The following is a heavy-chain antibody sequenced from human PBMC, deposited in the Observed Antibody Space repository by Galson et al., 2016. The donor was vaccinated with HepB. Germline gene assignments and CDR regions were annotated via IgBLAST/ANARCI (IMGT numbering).Heavy chain of an antibody. CDR1: PYTFTNSW. CDR2: IDPDDSHS. J-gene: IGHJ6*02. V-gene: IGHV5-10-1*01. D-gene: IGHD6-19*01. CDR3: ARWGIGVAPYGMDV. Sequence: QSGAEVKKPGESLRISCQGSPYTFTNSWISWVRQMPGKGLEWIGRIDPDDSHSNYSPSFQGHVTISADKSTSIAYLQWTSLRASDTAIYYCARWGIGVAPYGMDVWGQGTTVIVSS.